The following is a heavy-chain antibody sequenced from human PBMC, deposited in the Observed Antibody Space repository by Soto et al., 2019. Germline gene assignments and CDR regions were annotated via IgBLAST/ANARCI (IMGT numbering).Heavy chain of an antibody. Sequence: PSETLSLTCTVSGDSISSDYWTWVRQPPGKGLEWIGYIYYSGSTNYNPSLKSRVTISVDTTKNQFSLKLSSVTAADTAVYYCARLIWLGEVNNWFDPWGQGTLVTSPQ. V-gene: IGHV4-59*12. CDR3: ARLIWLGEVNNWFDP. CDR2: IYYSGST. CDR1: GDSISSDY. J-gene: IGHJ5*02. D-gene: IGHD3-10*01.